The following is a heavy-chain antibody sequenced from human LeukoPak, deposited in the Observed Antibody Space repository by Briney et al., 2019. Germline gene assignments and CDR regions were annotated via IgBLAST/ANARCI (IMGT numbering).Heavy chain of an antibody. Sequence: PGGSLRLPCAASGFTFSSYWMSWVRQAPGKGLEWVANIKQDGSEKYYVDSVKGRFTISRDNAKNSLYPQMNSLRAEDTAVYYCARDQATSIAARRVYNWFDPWGQGTLVTVSS. CDR2: IKQDGSEK. D-gene: IGHD6-6*01. CDR3: ARDQATSIAARRVYNWFDP. V-gene: IGHV3-7*01. J-gene: IGHJ5*02. CDR1: GFTFSSYW.